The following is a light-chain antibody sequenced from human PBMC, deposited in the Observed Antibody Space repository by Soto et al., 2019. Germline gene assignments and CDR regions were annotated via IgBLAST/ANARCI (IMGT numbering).Light chain of an antibody. CDR1: RSDVGGYNF. CDR2: DVT. CDR3: SSYTSTNTLV. V-gene: IGLV2-14*01. Sequence: QSVLTQPASVSGSPGQSITISCTGTRSDVGGYNFVSWYQQHPGKVPKLLIYDVTHRPSGVSNRFSASKSANTASLTISGLQAEDEADYYCSSYTSTNTLVFGGGPKVTVL. J-gene: IGLJ2*01.